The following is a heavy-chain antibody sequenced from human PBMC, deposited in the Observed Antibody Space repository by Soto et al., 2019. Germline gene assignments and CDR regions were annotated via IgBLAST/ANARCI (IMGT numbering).Heavy chain of an antibody. CDR1: GFTFSSYG. Sequence: PGGSLRLSCAASGFTFSSYGMHWVRQAPGKGLEWVAVISYGGSNKYYADSVKGRFTISRDNSKDTLYLQMNSLRAEDTAVYYCAKAGLDCSSTSCYRGINYYYYYGMDVWGQGTTVTVSS. CDR3: AKAGLDCSSTSCYRGINYYYYYGMDV. J-gene: IGHJ6*02. D-gene: IGHD2-2*02. CDR2: ISYGGSNK. V-gene: IGHV3-30*18.